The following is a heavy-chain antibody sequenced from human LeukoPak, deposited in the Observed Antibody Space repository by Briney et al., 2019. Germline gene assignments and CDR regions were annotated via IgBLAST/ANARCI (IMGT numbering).Heavy chain of an antibody. CDR2: ISGSGGTT. D-gene: IGHD4-17*01. Sequence: GGSLRLSCAASGFTFSSYAMSWVRQAPGKGLEWVTGISGSGGTTNYADSVKGRFTVSRDNSKNTLYLQMNDLTAEDTAVYYCANRGNTVTTLDYWGQGTRVTVTS. V-gene: IGHV3-23*01. J-gene: IGHJ4*02. CDR3: ANRGNTVTTLDY. CDR1: GFTFSSYA.